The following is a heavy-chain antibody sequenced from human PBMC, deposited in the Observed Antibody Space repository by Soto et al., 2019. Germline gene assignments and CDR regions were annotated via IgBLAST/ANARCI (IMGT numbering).Heavy chain of an antibody. D-gene: IGHD3-3*01. CDR2: IKQDGSEK. V-gene: IGHV3-7*03. Sequence: GGSLRLSCAASGFTFSSYWMSWVRQAPGKGLEWVANIKQDGSEKYYVDSVKGRFTISRDNAKNSLYLQMNSLRAEDTAVYYCARGVGAYYDFWSGYYLDYWGQGTLVTASS. CDR3: ARGVGAYYDFWSGYYLDY. J-gene: IGHJ4*02. CDR1: GFTFSSYW.